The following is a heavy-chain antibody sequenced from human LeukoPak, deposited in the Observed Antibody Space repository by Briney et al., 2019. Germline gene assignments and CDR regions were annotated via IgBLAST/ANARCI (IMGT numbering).Heavy chain of an antibody. J-gene: IGHJ3*02. V-gene: IGHV3-48*01. CDR2: ISSSSSSI. Sequence: GGSLRLSCAASGFTFSSYSMNWVRQAPGKGLEWVSYISSSSSSIYYADSVKGRFTISRDNAKNSLYLQMNSLRAEDTAVYYCANYDYATTGGAFDIWGQGTMVTVSS. D-gene: IGHD3-16*01. CDR3: ANYDYATTGGAFDI. CDR1: GFTFSSYS.